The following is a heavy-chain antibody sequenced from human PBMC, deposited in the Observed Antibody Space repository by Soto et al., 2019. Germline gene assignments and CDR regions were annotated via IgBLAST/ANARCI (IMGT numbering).Heavy chain of an antibody. CDR3: ARGPFCGDDCYFDV. CDR2: IYSSGTT. Sequence: PSETLSLTCTVAGGSISGFYWSWVRQPAGKGLEWIGRIYSSGTTKYNPSLRNRVTMSVDTSTDQYSLNFASMTAADTAVYFCARGPFCGDDCYFDVWGQETQVTVSS. J-gene: IGHJ4*02. V-gene: IGHV4-4*07. CDR1: GGSISGFY. D-gene: IGHD2-21*02.